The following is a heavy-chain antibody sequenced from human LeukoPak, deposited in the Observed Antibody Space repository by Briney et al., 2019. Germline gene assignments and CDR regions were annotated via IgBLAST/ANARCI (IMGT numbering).Heavy chain of an antibody. D-gene: IGHD3-10*01. CDR2: MNPKNGNT. CDR3: ARGNYYGSGSYYTIHALDI. Sequence: ASVKVSCKASGYTFTSYDINWVRQATGQGLEWMGWMNPKNGNTGYAQRFQGRVTMTRNASIRTAYMELSSLRSEDTAAYYCARGNYYGSGSYYTIHALDIWGQGTMVTVSS. CDR1: GYTFTSYD. J-gene: IGHJ3*02. V-gene: IGHV1-8*01.